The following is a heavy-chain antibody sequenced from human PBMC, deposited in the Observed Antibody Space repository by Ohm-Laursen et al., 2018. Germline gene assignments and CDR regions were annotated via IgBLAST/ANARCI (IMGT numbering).Heavy chain of an antibody. CDR3: ARGMYLMAYFDY. V-gene: IGHV3-48*01. Sequence: SLRLSCAASGFTFSTYSINWVRQAPGKGLEWVSYITSSSSTIHYADSVKGRFTISRDNAENSLYLQMNSLRAEDTAVYYYARGMYLMAYFDYWGQGTLVTVSS. CDR2: ITSSSSTI. D-gene: IGHD5-24*01. J-gene: IGHJ4*02. CDR1: GFTFSTYS.